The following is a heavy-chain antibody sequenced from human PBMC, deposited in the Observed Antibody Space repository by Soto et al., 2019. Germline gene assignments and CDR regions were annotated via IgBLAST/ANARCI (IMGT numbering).Heavy chain of an antibody. CDR2: IYYSGST. D-gene: IGHD3-16*02. Sequence: QVQLQESGPGLVKPSQTLSLTCTVSGGSISSGGYYWSWIRQHPGKGLEWIGYIYYSGSTYYNPSLKSRVTISVDTSKNQFSLKLSSVTAADTAVYYCARYSLGELSLYLTYYFDYWGQGTLVTVSS. CDR3: ARYSLGELSLYLTYYFDY. V-gene: IGHV4-31*03. CDR1: GGSISSGGYY. J-gene: IGHJ4*02.